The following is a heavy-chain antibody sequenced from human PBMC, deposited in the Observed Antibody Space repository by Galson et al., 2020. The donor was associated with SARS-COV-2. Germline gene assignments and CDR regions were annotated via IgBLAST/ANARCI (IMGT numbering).Heavy chain of an antibody. Sequence: SETLSLTCAVYGGSFSGYYWSWIRQPPGKGLEWIGEINSSGSTNYNPSLKSRVTISVDTSKNHFSLKLSSVTAADTAVYYCAREENFFLVGAWARMWYLDYWGRGTRATVSS. CDR3: AREENFFLVGAWARMWYLDY. CDR2: INSSGST. D-gene: IGHD2-8*02. V-gene: IGHV4-34*01. J-gene: IGHJ4*02. CDR1: GGSFSGYY.